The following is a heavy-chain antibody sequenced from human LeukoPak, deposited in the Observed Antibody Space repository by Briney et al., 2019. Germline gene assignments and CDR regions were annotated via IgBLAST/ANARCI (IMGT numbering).Heavy chain of an antibody. V-gene: IGHV3-21*01. D-gene: IGHD4-11*01. Sequence: GGSLRLSCAASGFTFSSYSMNWVRQAPGKGLEWVSSISSSSYIYYADSVKGRFTISRDNAKNSLYLQMNSLRAEDTAVYYCARDYSNYPYYFDYWGQGTLVTVSS. CDR2: ISSSSYI. CDR3: ARDYSNYPYYFDY. CDR1: GFTFSSYS. J-gene: IGHJ4*02.